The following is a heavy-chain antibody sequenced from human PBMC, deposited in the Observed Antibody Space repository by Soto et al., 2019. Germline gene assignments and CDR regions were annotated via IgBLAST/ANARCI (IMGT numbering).Heavy chain of an antibody. J-gene: IGHJ6*02. CDR1: GYSFTNND. V-gene: IGHV1-8*01. CDR2: MNPGSGDT. CDR3: ARVRGYCTNGVCQDYYYGMDV. Sequence: ASVKVSCKASGYSFTNNDVTWVRQATGQGLEWMGWMNPGSGDTGYAQKFQGRVTMTRDISIATAYMELSSLRSDDTAVYYCARVRGYCTNGVCQDYYYGMDVWGQGTTVTVSS. D-gene: IGHD2-8*01.